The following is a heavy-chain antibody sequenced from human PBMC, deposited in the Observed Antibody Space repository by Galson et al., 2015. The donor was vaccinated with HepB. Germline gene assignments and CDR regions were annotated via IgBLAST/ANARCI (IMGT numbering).Heavy chain of an antibody. Sequence: SLRLSCAASGLTFSSYSMNWVRQAPGKGLEWVSSITSSSSYIYYADSVKGRFTISRDNAKNSLYLQMNSLRAEDTAVYYCARERTIGGFDYWGQGTLVTVSS. J-gene: IGHJ4*02. CDR3: ARERTIGGFDY. CDR1: GLTFSSYS. D-gene: IGHD1-7*01. CDR2: ITSSSSYI. V-gene: IGHV3-21*01.